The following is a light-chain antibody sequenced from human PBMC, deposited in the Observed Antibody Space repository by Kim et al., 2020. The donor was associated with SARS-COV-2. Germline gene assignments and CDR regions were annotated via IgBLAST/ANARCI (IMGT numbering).Light chain of an antibody. J-gene: IGKJ4*01. CDR1: QSVSKS. CDR3: QQRSKWPLT. V-gene: IGKV3-11*01. Sequence: LSPGERATLSGSASQSVSKSLGWYQQKTGQAPRLLIYDASNRATGIPARFSGSGSGTDFTLTISSLEPEDFAVYYCQQRSKWPLTFGGGTKVDIK. CDR2: DAS.